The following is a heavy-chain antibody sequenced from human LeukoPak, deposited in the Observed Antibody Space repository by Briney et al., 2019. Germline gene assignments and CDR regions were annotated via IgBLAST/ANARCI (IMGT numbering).Heavy chain of an antibody. CDR2: INHSGST. Sequence: PSETLSLTCADYGGSFSGYYWSWIRQPPGKGLEWIGEINHSGSTNYNPSLKSRVTISVDTSKNQFSLKLSSVTAADTAVYYCARGRGWWELLKSWFDPWGQGTLVTVSS. D-gene: IGHD1-26*01. J-gene: IGHJ5*02. CDR3: ARGRGWWELLKSWFDP. CDR1: GGSFSGYY. V-gene: IGHV4-34*01.